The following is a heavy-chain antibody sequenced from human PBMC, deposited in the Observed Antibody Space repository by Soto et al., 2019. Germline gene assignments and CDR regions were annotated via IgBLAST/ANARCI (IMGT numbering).Heavy chain of an antibody. V-gene: IGHV1-8*01. CDR3: ARGKARRSGWPRSWFDP. Sequence: ASVKVSCKASGYTFTSYDINWVRQATGQGLEWMGWMNPNSGNTGYAQKFQGRVTMTRNTSISTAYMELSSLRSEDTAVYYCARGKARRSGWPRSWFDPWGQGTLVTVSS. CDR1: GYTFTSYD. CDR2: MNPNSGNT. J-gene: IGHJ5*02. D-gene: IGHD6-19*01.